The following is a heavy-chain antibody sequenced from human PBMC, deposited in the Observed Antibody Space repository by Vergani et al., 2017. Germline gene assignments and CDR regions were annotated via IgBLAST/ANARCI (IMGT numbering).Heavy chain of an antibody. CDR3: ARGAGGDYVSSFDY. CDR1: GFTFSSYA. J-gene: IGHJ4*02. Sequence: QVQLVESGGGVVQPGRSLRLSCAASGFTFSSYAMHWVRQAPGKGLEWVAVISYDGSNKYYADSVKGRFTISRDNSKNTLYLQMNSLRAEDTAVCYCARGAGGDYVSSFDYWGQGTLVTVSS. V-gene: IGHV3-30-3*01. D-gene: IGHD4-17*01. CDR2: ISYDGSNK.